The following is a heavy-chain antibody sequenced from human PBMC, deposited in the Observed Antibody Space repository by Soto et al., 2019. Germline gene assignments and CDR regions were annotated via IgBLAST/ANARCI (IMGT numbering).Heavy chain of an antibody. Sequence: QVQLVESGGGVVQPGRSLRLSCAASGFTFSSYAMHWVRQAPGKGLEWVAVISYDGSNKYYADSVKGRFTISRDNSKNTLYLQMNSLRAEDTAVYYCARDTSSSSSMGGGYYYYGMDVW. V-gene: IGHV3-30-3*01. CDR1: GFTFSSYA. D-gene: IGHD6-6*01. CDR2: ISYDGSNK. J-gene: IGHJ6*01. CDR3: ARDTSSSSSMGGGYYYYGMDV.